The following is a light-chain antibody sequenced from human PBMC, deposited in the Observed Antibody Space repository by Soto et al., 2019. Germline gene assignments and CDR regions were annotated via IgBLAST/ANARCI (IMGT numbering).Light chain of an antibody. CDR3: ETWDSNSWV. V-gene: IGLV4-60*02. CDR2: LEGTGTY. CDR1: SGHSSYI. J-gene: IGLJ3*02. Sequence: QSVLTQSSSASASLGSSVKLTCTLSSGHSSYIIAWHQQQPGKAPRYLMNLEGTGTYNKGSGVPDRFSGSSSGADRYLTITNLQFEDEADYYCETWDSNSWVFGGGTKLTVL.